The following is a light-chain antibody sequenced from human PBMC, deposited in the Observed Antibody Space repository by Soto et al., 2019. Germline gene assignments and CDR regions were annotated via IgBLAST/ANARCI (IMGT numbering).Light chain of an antibody. Sequence: EIVLTQSPGTLALSPGERATRSCRASQSVSTKLAWYKQKPGQAPRLLIYGASTRATGIPARFSGSGSGTEFTLTISSLQSEDFAVYYCQHYNNWPLTFGGGTTGDIK. CDR3: QHYNNWPLT. CDR1: QSVSTK. CDR2: GAS. J-gene: IGKJ4*01. V-gene: IGKV3-15*01.